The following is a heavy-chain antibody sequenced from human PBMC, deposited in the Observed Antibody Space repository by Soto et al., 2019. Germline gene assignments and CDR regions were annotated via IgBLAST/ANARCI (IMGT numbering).Heavy chain of an antibody. J-gene: IGHJ5*02. V-gene: IGHV4-59*01. Sequence: PSETLSLTCTVSAGSISSYYWSWIRQPPGKGLEWIGYIYYSGSTNYNPSLKSRVTISVDTSKNQFSLKLSSVTAADTAVYYCERYSWKRDLFDPWSQGTLVTVSA. CDR3: ERYSWKRDLFDP. D-gene: IGHD1-20*01. CDR1: AGSISSYY. CDR2: IYYSGST.